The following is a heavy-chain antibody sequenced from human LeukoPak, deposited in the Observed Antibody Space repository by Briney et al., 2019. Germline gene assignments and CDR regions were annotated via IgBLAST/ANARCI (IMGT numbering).Heavy chain of an antibody. CDR1: GYTFTSYG. V-gene: IGHV1-18*01. Sequence: ASVKVSCKASGYTFTSYGISWVRQAPGQGLEWMGWISAYNGNTNYAQKLQGRVTMTTDTSTSTAYMELRSLRSDDTAMYYCAGMEMATAIFDYWGQGTLVTVSS. CDR3: AGMEMATAIFDY. D-gene: IGHD5-24*01. J-gene: IGHJ4*02. CDR2: ISAYNGNT.